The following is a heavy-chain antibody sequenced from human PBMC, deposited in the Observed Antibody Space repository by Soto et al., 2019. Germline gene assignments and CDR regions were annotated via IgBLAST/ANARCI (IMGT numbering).Heavy chain of an antibody. V-gene: IGHV3-23*01. J-gene: IGHJ4*01. CDR1: GFTFRSYG. D-gene: IGHD1-7*01. Sequence: QPAGSLRLSCAASGFTFRSYGMMWVRQAPGKGLEWVSAISQSAGGNTYYADSGKGRFTISRDDSKNTLYRQMDSLRPEDTAQYYCAGWNYDYWGHGTQVTVSS. CDR3: AGWNYDY. CDR2: ISQSAGGNT.